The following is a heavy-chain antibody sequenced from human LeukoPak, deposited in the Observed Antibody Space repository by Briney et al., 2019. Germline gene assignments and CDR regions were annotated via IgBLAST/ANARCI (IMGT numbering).Heavy chain of an antibody. J-gene: IGHJ3*02. V-gene: IGHV3-21*01. CDR1: GFTLSTYN. CDR2: ITSRSTY. CDR3: ARERVTTTAFDI. Sequence: GGSLGLSCAASGFTLSTYNTHWVRQAPGKGLEWVSSITSRSTYYADLVKGRFTISRDNAENSLYLQINSLRAEDTAVYYCARERVTTTAFDIWGQGTMVTVSS. D-gene: IGHD5-12*01.